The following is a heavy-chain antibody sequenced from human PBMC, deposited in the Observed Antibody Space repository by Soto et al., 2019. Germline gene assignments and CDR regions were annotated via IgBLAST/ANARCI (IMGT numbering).Heavy chain of an antibody. CDR3: ARGNYGSVPEGY. J-gene: IGHJ4*02. D-gene: IGHD3-10*01. CDR1: GGTFSSYT. V-gene: IGHV1-69*02. CDR2: IIPILGIA. Sequence: QVQLVQSGAEVKKPGSSVKVSCKASGGTFSSYTISWVRQAPGQGLEWMGRIIPILGIANYAQKFQGRVXIXAXXATSTAYMELSSLRSEDTAVYYCARGNYGSVPEGYWGQGTLVTVSS.